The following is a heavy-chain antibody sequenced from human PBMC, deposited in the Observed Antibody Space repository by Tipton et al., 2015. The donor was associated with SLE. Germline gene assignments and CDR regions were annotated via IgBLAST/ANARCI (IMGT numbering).Heavy chain of an antibody. CDR2: IIPILGIA. J-gene: IGHJ2*01. CDR1: GGTFSSYT. CDR3: ARGRWEWGYFDL. D-gene: IGHD1-26*01. Sequence: QLVQSGAEVKKPGSSVKVSCKASGGTFSSYTISWVRQAPGQGLEWMGRIIPILGIANYAQKFQGRVTITADKSTSTAYMELSSLRFEDTAVYYCARGRWEWGYFDLWGRGTLVTVSS. V-gene: IGHV1-69*09.